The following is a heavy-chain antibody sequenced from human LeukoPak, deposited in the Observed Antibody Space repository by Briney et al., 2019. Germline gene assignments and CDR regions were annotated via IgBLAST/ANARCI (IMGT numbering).Heavy chain of an antibody. CDR1: GFTFNNYC. CDR3: ARGDFSDYGDYVDAFDV. V-gene: IGHV3-7*01. J-gene: IGHJ3*01. Sequence: GGSLRLSCAASGFTFNNYCMSWVRQAPGKGLQWVANIKQDGSQKFYVDSVKGRFTISRDNTKNSLYLQMNSLRAEDTAMYYCARGDFSDYGDYVDAFDVWGQGTMVTVXX. CDR2: IKQDGSQK. D-gene: IGHD4-17*01.